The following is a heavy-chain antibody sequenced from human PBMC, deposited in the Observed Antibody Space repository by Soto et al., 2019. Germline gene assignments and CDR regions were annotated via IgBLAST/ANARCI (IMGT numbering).Heavy chain of an antibody. V-gene: IGHV1-3*01. J-gene: IGHJ4*02. Sequence: QVQLVQSGAEVKKPGASVKVSCKASGYTFTSYAMHWVRQAPGQRLEWMGWINAGNGNTKYSQKFQGRVTITRDTSASTAYMELSSLRSEDTAVYFCARGLGGSGSYSDYWGQGTLVTVSS. CDR3: ARGLGGSGSYSDY. CDR1: GYTFTSYA. CDR2: INAGNGNT. D-gene: IGHD3-10*01.